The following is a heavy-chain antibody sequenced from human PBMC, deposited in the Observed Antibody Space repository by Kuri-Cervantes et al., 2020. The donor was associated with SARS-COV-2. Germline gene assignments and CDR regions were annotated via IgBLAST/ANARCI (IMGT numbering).Heavy chain of an antibody. V-gene: IGHV1-8*03. CDR2: MNPNSGNT. D-gene: IGHD3-3*01. CDR3: ARGGAYDFWSGYYYEGIPFDY. CDR1: GYTFTSYD. J-gene: IGHJ4*02. Sequence: SVYVSCKASGYTFTSYDIYWVRQATGQGLEWVGWMNPNSGNTGYAQKFQGRVTITRNTSISTAYMELSSLRSEDTAVYYCARGGAYDFWSGYYYEGIPFDYWGQGTLVTVSS.